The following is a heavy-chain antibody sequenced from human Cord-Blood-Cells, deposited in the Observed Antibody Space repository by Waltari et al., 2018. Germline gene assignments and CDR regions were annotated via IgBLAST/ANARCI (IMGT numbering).Heavy chain of an antibody. V-gene: IGHV3-7*01. J-gene: IGHJ4*02. D-gene: IGHD6-13*01. CDR1: GFTFSSYW. CDR2: IKQDGSEK. Sequence: EVQLVESGGGLVQPGGSLRLSCAASGFTFSSYWMSWVRQAPGKGLEWVANIKQDGSEKYYVDSVKGRFTSSRDNAKNSLYLQMNSLRAEDTAVYYCARDRGIAAAGIDYWGQGTLVTVSS. CDR3: ARDRGIAAAGIDY.